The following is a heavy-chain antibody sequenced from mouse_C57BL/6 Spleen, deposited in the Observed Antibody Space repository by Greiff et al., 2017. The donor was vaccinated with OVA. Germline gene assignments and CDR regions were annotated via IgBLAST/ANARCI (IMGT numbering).Heavy chain of an antibody. V-gene: IGHV1-80*01. Sequence: VQLQQSGAELVKPGASVKISCKASGYAFSSYWMNWVKQRPGKGLEWIGQIYPGDGDPNYNGKFKGKATLTADKSSSTAYMQLSSLTSEDSAVYFCARKTGYDYDEYFDVWGTGTTVTVSS. J-gene: IGHJ1*03. CDR3: ARKTGYDYDEYFDV. CDR2: IYPGDGDP. D-gene: IGHD2-4*01. CDR1: GYAFSSYW.